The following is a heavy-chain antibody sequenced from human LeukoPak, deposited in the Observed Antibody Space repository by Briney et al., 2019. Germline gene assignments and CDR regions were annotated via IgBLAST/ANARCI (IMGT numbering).Heavy chain of an antibody. CDR2: ISGSGGST. CDR3: ARVTTGTPTVGDY. CDR1: GFTFSSYA. D-gene: IGHD1-1*01. V-gene: IGHV3-23*01. Sequence: PGGSLRPSCAASGFTFSSYAMSWVRQAPGKGLEWVSAISGSGGSTYYADSVKGRFTISRDNSKNTLYLQMNSLRAEDTAVYYCARVTTGTPTVGDYWGQGTLVTVSS. J-gene: IGHJ4*02.